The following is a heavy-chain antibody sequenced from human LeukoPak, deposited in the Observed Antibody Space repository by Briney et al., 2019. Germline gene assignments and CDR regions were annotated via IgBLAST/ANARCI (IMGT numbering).Heavy chain of an antibody. V-gene: IGHV1-2*06. D-gene: IGHD6-19*01. Sequence: ASVKVSCKASGYIFTAYYIHWVRQAPGQGLEWVGRIHPSSGGTEYAQNFQGRVTVTRDTSITTAYMELNRLTSDDTAVYYCTTDSSGWSYYYYYGMDVWGQGTTVTVSS. CDR2: IHPSSGGT. CDR1: GYIFTAYY. CDR3: TTDSSGWSYYYYYGMDV. J-gene: IGHJ6*02.